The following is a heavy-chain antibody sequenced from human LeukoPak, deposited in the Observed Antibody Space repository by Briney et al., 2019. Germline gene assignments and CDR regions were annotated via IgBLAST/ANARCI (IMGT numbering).Heavy chain of an antibody. Sequence: GGSLRLSCAASGFTLSSYWMSWVRQAPGKGLEWVANIRQDGSEKNYVDSVKGRFTISRDNAKNSLYLQMNSLRAEDTAVYYCARDSWGFDIWGQGTMVTVSS. CDR2: IRQDGSEK. CDR1: GFTLSSYW. D-gene: IGHD3-16*01. V-gene: IGHV3-7*01. CDR3: ARDSWGFDI. J-gene: IGHJ3*02.